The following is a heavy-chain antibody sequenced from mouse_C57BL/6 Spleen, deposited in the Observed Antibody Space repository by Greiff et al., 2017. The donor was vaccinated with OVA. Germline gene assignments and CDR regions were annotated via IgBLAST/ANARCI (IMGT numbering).Heavy chain of an antibody. CDR3: ARRNYDYWAMDY. Sequence: EVQVVESGGGLVKPGGSLKLSCAASGFTFSDYGMHWVRQAPEKGLEWVAYISSGSSTIYYADTVKGRFTISRDNAKNTLVLQMTSLRSEDTAMYYCARRNYDYWAMDYWGQGTSVTVSS. CDR1: GFTFSDYG. J-gene: IGHJ4*01. V-gene: IGHV5-17*01. CDR2: ISSGSSTI.